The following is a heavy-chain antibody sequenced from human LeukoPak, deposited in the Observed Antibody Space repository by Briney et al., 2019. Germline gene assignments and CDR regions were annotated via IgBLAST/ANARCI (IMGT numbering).Heavy chain of an antibody. CDR3: ARVGAATFYWYYMDV. V-gene: IGHV3-7*01. D-gene: IGHD2-8*02. CDR1: GFTFSSYW. J-gene: IGHJ6*03. CDR2: IKQDGSDK. Sequence: GGSLRLSCAASGFTFSSYWMSWVRQAPGKGLEWVANIKQDGSDKYYVDSLRGRFTVSRDNARNSLYLQINSLRVGDTAVYFCARVGAATFYWYYMDVWGKGTTVTVSS.